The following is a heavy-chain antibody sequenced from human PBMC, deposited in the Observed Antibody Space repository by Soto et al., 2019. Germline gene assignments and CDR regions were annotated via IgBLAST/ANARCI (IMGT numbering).Heavy chain of an antibody. Sequence: PGGSLRLSCAASGFTFSSYAMHWVRQAPGKGLEWVAVISYDGSNKYYADSVKGRFTISRDNSKNMLYLQMNSLKTEDTAVYYCTRQMYRGFAFDIWGQGTMVTVS. CDR1: GFTFSSYA. CDR3: TRQMYRGFAFDI. CDR2: ISYDGSNK. D-gene: IGHD2-8*02. J-gene: IGHJ3*02. V-gene: IGHV3-30-3*01.